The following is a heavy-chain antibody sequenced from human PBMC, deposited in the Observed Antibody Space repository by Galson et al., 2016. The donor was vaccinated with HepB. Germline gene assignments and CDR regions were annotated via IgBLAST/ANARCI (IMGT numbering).Heavy chain of an antibody. D-gene: IGHD6-13*01. J-gene: IGHJ4*02. CDR3: ARAQWQHLFDY. CDR2: IKKDGSEP. V-gene: IGHV3-7*03. Sequence: SLRLSCAASGFTFSSHWMSWVRQAPGKGLEWVATIKKDGSEPYYVDSVKGRFTISRDNAKNSLFLQMNSQRAEDTAVYYCARAQWQHLFDYWGQGTLVTVSS. CDR1: GFTFSSHW.